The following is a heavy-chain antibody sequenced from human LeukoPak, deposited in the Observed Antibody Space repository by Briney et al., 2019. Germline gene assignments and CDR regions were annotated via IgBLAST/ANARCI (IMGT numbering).Heavy chain of an antibody. D-gene: IGHD5-18*01. CDR1: SDSISSYY. V-gene: IGHV4-59*01. J-gene: IGHJ5*02. CDR2: IYYGGST. CDR3: ARGGQLNWFDP. Sequence: SETLSLTCTVSSDSISSYYWSWIRQPPGKGLEWIGYIYYGGSTNYNPSLKSRVTISIDTSKNQFSLKLSSVTAADTAVYYCARGGQLNWFDPWGQGTLVTVSS.